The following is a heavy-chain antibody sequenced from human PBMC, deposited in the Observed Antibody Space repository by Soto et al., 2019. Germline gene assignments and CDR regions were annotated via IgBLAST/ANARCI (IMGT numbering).Heavy chain of an antibody. Sequence: GGSLRLSCAASGFTFSYYPLHWVRRAPGKGLEWVSSISGIKNYIRYADSVKGRFTISRDNSKNTLYLQMNSLRAEDTAVYYCAKDREPAAIRYYFDYWGQGTLVTVSS. CDR2: ISGIKNYI. CDR3: AKDREPAAIRYYFDY. D-gene: IGHD2-2*02. V-gene: IGHV3-21*01. CDR1: GFTFSYYP. J-gene: IGHJ4*02.